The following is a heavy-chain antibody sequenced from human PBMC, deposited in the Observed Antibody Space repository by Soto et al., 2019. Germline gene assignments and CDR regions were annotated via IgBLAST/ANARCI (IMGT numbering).Heavy chain of an antibody. CDR3: ARRRYYYDSSGSSIFDY. Sequence: SETLSLTCAVYGGSFSGYYWSWIRQPPGKGLEWIGEINHSGSTNYNPSLKSRVTISVDTSKNQFSLKLSSVTAADTAVYYCARRRYYYDSSGSSIFDYWGQATLVTVS. V-gene: IGHV4-34*01. J-gene: IGHJ4*02. CDR2: INHSGST. CDR1: GGSFSGYY. D-gene: IGHD3-22*01.